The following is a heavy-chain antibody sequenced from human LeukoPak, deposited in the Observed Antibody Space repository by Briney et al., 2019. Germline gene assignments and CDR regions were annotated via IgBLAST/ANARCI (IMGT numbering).Heavy chain of an antibody. CDR2: IIPILGIA. Sequence: ASVKVSCKASGGTFSSYAISWVRQAPGQGLEWMGRIIPILGIANYAQKSQGRVTITADKSTSTAYMELSSLRSEDTAVYYCARDLRHCSGGSCYSRYYYYYGMDVWGQGTTVTVSS. D-gene: IGHD2-15*01. CDR1: GGTFSSYA. V-gene: IGHV1-69*04. J-gene: IGHJ6*02. CDR3: ARDLRHCSGGSCYSRYYYYYGMDV.